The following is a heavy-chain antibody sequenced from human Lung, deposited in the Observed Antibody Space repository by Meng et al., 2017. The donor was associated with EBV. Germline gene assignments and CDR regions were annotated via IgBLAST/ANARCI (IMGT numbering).Heavy chain of an antibody. V-gene: IGHV4-4*02. CDR2: IYHSGST. CDR3: ARVGAYCGGDCYHPR. J-gene: IGHJ4*02. Sequence: QGRMQESGPGLWKPSGTPSLTFAVSGGALSSRNWWSWVRQPPGKGLEWIGEIYHSGSTNYNPSLKSRVTISVDESKNQFSLRLSSVTAADTAVYYCARVGAYCGGDCYHPRWGQGTLVTVSS. D-gene: IGHD2-21*02. CDR1: GGALSSRNW.